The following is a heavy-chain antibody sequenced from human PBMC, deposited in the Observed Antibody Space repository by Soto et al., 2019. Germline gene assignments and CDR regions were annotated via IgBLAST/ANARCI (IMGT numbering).Heavy chain of an antibody. CDR3: ARLERNIVVVTAPVGAFDI. J-gene: IGHJ3*02. V-gene: IGHV5-51*01. Sequence: PGESLKISCKGSGYSFTSYWIGWVRQMPGKGLEWMGIIYPGDSDTRYSPSFQGQVTISADKSISTAYLQWSSLKASDTAMYYYARLERNIVVVTAPVGAFDIWGQGTMVTVSS. CDR2: IYPGDSDT. D-gene: IGHD2-21*02. CDR1: GYSFTSYW.